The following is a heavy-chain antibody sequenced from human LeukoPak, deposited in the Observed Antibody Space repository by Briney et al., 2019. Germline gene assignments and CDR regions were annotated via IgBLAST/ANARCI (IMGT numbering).Heavy chain of an antibody. D-gene: IGHD4-23*01. CDR1: GGRFKSYG. J-gene: IGHJ3*01. CDR3: ARDAQWELRAFDV. V-gene: IGHV1-69*06. CDR2: IIPVFDRP. Sequence: SVKVSCKTIGGRFKSYGFSWVRQAPGQGLEWMGGIIPVFDRPNYAQKFEGRVTITADKSTNTTYMEINSLTSDDTAVYYCARDAQWELRAFDVWGRGTMVIVSS.